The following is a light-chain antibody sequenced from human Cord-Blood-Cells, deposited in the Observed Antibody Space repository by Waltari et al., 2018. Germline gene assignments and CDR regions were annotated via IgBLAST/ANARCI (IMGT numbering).Light chain of an antibody. CDR1: QGISSY. Sequence: AIRMTQSPSSLSASTGDRVPITCRASQGISSYLAWYQQKPGKAPKLLIYAASTLQSGVPSRFSGSGSGTDFTLTISCLQSEDFATYYCQQYYSYPPTFGQGTKVEIK. CDR3: QQYYSYPPT. CDR2: AAS. J-gene: IGKJ1*01. V-gene: IGKV1-8*01.